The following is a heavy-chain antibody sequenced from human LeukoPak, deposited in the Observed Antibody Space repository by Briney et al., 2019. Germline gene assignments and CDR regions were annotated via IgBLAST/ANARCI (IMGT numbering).Heavy chain of an antibody. D-gene: IGHD3-22*01. J-gene: IGHJ2*01. CDR2: IDPSDSYT. Sequence: GESLKISCKGSGYSFISYWISWVRQMPGKGLEWMGRIDPSDSYTNYSPSFQGHVTISADKSISTAYLQWSSLKASDTAVYYCARHGGYSDWYFDLWGRGTLVTVSS. CDR1: GYSFISYW. CDR3: ARHGGYSDWYFDL. V-gene: IGHV5-10-1*01.